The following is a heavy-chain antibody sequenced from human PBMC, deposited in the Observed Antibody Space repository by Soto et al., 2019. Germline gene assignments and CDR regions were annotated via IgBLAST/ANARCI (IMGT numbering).Heavy chain of an antibody. J-gene: IGHJ4*02. CDR3: ATWALTTVTFDY. D-gene: IGHD4-17*01. Sequence: PSETLSLTCTVSGGSISSGGYYWSWIRQHPGKGLEWIGYIYYSGSTYYNPSLKSRVTISVDTSKNQFSLKLSSVTAADTAVYYCATWALTTVTFDYWGQGTLVTVSS. V-gene: IGHV4-31*03. CDR2: IYYSGST. CDR1: GGSISSGGYY.